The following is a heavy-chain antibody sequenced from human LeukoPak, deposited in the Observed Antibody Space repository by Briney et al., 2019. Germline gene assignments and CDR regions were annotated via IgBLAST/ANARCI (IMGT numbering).Heavy chain of an antibody. CDR3: ARVGGYNSPLDY. CDR1: GGSISSYY. D-gene: IGHD5-24*01. J-gene: IGHJ4*02. Sequence: PSETLSLTCTVSGGSISSYYWSWIRQPPGKGLEWIGYIYFSGSTNYNPSPKSRVTMLVDTSKNQFSLKLSSVTAADTAVYYCARVGGYNSPLDYWGQGTLVTVSS. V-gene: IGHV4-59*01. CDR2: IYFSGST.